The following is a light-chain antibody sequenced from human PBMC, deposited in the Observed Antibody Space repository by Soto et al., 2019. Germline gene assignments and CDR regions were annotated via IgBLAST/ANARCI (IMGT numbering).Light chain of an antibody. J-gene: IGLJ3*02. CDR2: DVT. Sequence: QSVLTQPRSVSESPGQSVTISCTGTSSDVGGYNYVSWYQHHPGKAPQLIIFDVTKRPSGVPDRFSGSKSGYTASLTISGLQAEDEADYYCCSYAGAYTLVFGGGTKVTVL. CDR1: SSDVGGYNY. V-gene: IGLV2-11*01. CDR3: CSYAGAYTLV.